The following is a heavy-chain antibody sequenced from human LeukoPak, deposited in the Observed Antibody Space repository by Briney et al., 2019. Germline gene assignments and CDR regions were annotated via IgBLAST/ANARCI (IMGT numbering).Heavy chain of an antibody. D-gene: IGHD3-22*01. CDR2: INPNSGGT. Sequence: ASVKVSCKAPGYTLTDYYMHWVRQAPGQGLEWMGRINPNSGGTNYAQKFQGRVTMTRDTSISTVYMELSRLRSDDTAVYYCARVGYYESSGYYEYWGQGTLVTVSS. CDR1: GYTLTDYY. J-gene: IGHJ4*02. CDR3: ARVGYYESSGYYEY. V-gene: IGHV1-2*06.